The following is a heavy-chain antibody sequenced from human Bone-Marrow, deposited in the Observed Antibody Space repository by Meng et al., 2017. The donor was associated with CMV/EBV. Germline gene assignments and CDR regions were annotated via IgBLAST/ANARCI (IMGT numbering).Heavy chain of an antibody. J-gene: IGHJ4*02. CDR3: ARGRYSGYDDY. CDR1: GGSFSGYY. D-gene: IGHD5-12*01. V-gene: IGHV4-34*01. Sequence: ESLKISCAAYGGSFSGYYWSWIRQPPGKGLEWIGEINHSGSTNYNPSLKSRVTISVDTSKNQFSLKLSSVTAADTAVYYCARGRYSGYDDYWGQGTLVTVSS. CDR2: INHSGST.